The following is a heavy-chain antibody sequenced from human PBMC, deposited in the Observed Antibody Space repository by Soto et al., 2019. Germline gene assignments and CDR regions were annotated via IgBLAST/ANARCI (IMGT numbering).Heavy chain of an antibody. D-gene: IGHD6-19*01. CDR3: ATIPPSAGMSFDY. V-gene: IGHV1-24*01. J-gene: IGHJ4*02. CDR2: FDPEDGET. Sequence: ASVKVSCKVSGYTLTELSMHWVRQAPGKGLEWMGGFDPEDGETIYAQKFQGRVTMTEDTSTDTAYMELSSLRSEDTAVYYCATIPPSAGMSFDYWGQRTLVTVSS. CDR1: GYTLTELS.